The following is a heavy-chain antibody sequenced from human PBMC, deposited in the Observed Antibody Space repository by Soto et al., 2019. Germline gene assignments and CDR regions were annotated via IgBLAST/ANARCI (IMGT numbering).Heavy chain of an antibody. CDR3: AKDRSLGHCSGGDCYYYYGTDV. V-gene: IGHV3-30*18. Sequence: PGGSLRLSCEGSGFKFRDYGIRWVRQAPGKGLEWVAVVSYDGSKAYYADSVKGRFTISRDNSKNSVDLQMNSLRPEDTGIYYCAKDRSLGHCSGGDCYYYYGTDVWGQGTTVTVSS. CDR2: VSYDGSKA. D-gene: IGHD2-15*01. CDR1: GFKFRDYG. J-gene: IGHJ6*02.